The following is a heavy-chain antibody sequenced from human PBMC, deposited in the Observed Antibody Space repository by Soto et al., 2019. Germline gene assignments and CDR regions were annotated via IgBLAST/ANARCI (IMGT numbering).Heavy chain of an antibody. CDR2: IYTEGKT. D-gene: IGHD1-1*01. V-gene: IGHV3-53*01. CDR1: GFNVASDY. J-gene: IGHJ4*02. CDR3: TRLSWRGGFHQKLCLDL. Sequence: EVQLVESGGGLIQPGGSLRLSCAASGFNVASDYMNWVRQAPGKGLEWISVIYTEGKTFYADAVKGRFTISRDSSKNMLSLQMNNLSAEDTAGYFCTRLSWRGGFHQKLCLDLWGQGTMVTVSS.